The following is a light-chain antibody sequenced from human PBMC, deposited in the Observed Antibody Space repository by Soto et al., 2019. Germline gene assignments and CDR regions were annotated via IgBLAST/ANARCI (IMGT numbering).Light chain of an antibody. CDR3: SSYTSSSTLYV. Sequence: QSVLTQPASVSGSPGQSITISCTGTSSDVGGYNYVSWYQQHPGKAPKLMIYEVSNRASGVSNRFSASKSGNTASLTISGLQAEDEADYYCSSYTSSSTLYVFETGTKLTVL. CDR1: SSDVGGYNY. V-gene: IGLV2-14*01. J-gene: IGLJ1*01. CDR2: EVS.